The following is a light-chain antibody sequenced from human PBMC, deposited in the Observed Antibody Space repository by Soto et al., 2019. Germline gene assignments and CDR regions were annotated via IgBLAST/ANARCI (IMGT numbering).Light chain of an antibody. CDR3: QSYDSSLSAPYV. CDR2: DVS. Sequence: QSVLAQPASVSGSRGQSITISCTGTSSDVGRYNYVSWFQQHPGKVPKLIIYDVSNWPSGVSDRFSGSKSGNTASLTISGLQPEDEADYYCQSYDSSLSAPYVFGTGTKVTVL. V-gene: IGLV2-14*03. CDR1: SSDVGRYNY. J-gene: IGLJ1*01.